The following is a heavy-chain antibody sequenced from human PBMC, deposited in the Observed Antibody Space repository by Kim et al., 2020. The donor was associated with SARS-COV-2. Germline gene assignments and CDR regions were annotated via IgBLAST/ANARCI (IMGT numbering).Heavy chain of an antibody. J-gene: IGHJ4*02. V-gene: IGHV3-9*01. Sequence: IGHEDSVKGPFTTSRDNAKNSLYLRMTSLRAEDTALYYCAKEGYGSGYFDYWGQGTLVTVSS. D-gene: IGHD3-10*01. CDR3: AKEGYGSGYFDY. CDR2: I.